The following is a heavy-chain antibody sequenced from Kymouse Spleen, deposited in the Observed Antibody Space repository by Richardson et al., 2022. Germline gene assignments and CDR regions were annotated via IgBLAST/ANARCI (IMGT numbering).Heavy chain of an antibody. D-gene: IGHD3-3*01. CDR2: IYYSGST. CDR3: ARRRFLNDYYYGMDV. V-gene: IGHV4-39*01. Sequence: QLQLQESGPGLVKPSETLSLTCTVSGGSISSSSYYWGWIRQPPGKGLEWIGSIYYSGSTYYNPSLKSRVTISVDTSKNQFSLKLSSVTAADTAVYYCARRRFLNDYYYGMDVWGQGTTVTVSS. CDR1: GGSISSSSYY. J-gene: IGHJ6*02.